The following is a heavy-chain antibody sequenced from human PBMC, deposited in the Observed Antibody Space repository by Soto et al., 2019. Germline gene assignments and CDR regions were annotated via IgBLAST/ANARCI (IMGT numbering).Heavy chain of an antibody. V-gene: IGHV1-18*01. D-gene: IGHD3-10*02. CDR3: ARDRRTMLGPDAFDI. CDR1: GYTFTSYG. Sequence: QVQLVQSGAEVKKPGASVKVSCKASGYTFTSYGISWVRQAPGQGLEWMGWISAYNGNTNYAQKFQGRVTMTTDTSTNTAYMELRSLKSDDTAVYYCARDRRTMLGPDAFDIWGQGTMVTVSS. J-gene: IGHJ3*02. CDR2: ISAYNGNT.